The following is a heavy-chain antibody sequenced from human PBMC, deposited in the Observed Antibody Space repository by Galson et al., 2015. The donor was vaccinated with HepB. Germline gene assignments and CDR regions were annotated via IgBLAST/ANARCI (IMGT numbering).Heavy chain of an antibody. D-gene: IGHD2-15*01. Sequence: SVKVSCKASGYTFSSYSITWARQAPGQGLEWMGWISAYDGNTKYAQNLQGRLTMTTDTSRTTAYMVLRSLRSDDTAVYYCARGALVAVVGATQNNWFGPWGQGTLVTVSS. J-gene: IGHJ5*02. V-gene: IGHV1-18*01. CDR2: ISAYDGNT. CDR1: GYTFSSYS. CDR3: ARGALVAVVGATQNNWFGP.